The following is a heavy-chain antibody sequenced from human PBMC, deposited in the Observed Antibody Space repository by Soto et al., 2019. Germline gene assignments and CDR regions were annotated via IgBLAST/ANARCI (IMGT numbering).Heavy chain of an antibody. CDR3: GWVSDY. CDR2: IYYSGRT. V-gene: IGHV4-39*01. CDR1: GGSVRSSTYY. D-gene: IGHD6-13*01. J-gene: IGHJ4*02. Sequence: PSETLSLTCTVSGGSVRSSTYYWGWIRQAPGKGLEWIASIYYSGRTHNNPALKSRVTMSVDTYTNQFSLKMNAVTAADTAVYYCGWVSDYWGQGTLVTVSS.